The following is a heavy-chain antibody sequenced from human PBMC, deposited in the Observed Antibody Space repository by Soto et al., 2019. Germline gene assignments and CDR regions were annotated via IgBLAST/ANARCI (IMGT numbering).Heavy chain of an antibody. CDR3: AKSGLSSWVNMVV. Sequence: EVQMLDSGGGLVQPGGSLRLSCAASGFTFRSYSTNWVRQAPGKGLEWVSTISGSADSTYYAGSVKGRFTISMDNSKNTLSLKMNSLRAEDTAVYYCAKSGLSSWVNMVVWGQGTTVIVSS. CDR1: GFTFRSYS. J-gene: IGHJ6*02. V-gene: IGHV3-23*01. CDR2: ISGSADST. D-gene: IGHD2-2*01.